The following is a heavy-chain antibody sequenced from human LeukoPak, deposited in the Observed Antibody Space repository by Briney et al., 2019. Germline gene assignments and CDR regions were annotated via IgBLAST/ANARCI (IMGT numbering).Heavy chain of an antibody. CDR3: ARRYCSGGSCYSGGWFDP. CDR1: GGSISSSSYY. V-gene: IGHV4-39*01. CDR2: IYYSGST. D-gene: IGHD2-15*01. J-gene: IGHJ5*02. Sequence: SETLSLTCTVSGGSISSSSYYWGWIRQPPGKGLEWIGSIYYSGSTYYNPSLKSRVTISVDTSKNQFSLKLSSVTAADTAVYYCARRYCSGGSCYSGGWFDPWGQGTLVTVSS.